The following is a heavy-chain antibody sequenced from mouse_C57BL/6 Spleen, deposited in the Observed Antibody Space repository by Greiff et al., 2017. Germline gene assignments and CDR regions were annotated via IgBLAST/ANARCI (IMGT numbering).Heavy chain of an antibody. V-gene: IGHV1-66*01. Sequence: VKLQESGPELVKPGASVKKSCKASGYSFTSYYIHWVKQRPGQGLEWIGWIYPGSGNTKYNEKFKGKATLTADTSSSTAYMQLSSLTSEDSAVYYCARSPGKDAMDYWGQGTSVTVSS. CDR3: ARSPGKDAMDY. CDR1: GYSFTSYY. CDR2: IYPGSGNT. J-gene: IGHJ4*01. D-gene: IGHD2-1*01.